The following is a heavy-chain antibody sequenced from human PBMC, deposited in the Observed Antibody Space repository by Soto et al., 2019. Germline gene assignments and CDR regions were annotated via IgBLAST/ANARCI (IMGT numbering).Heavy chain of an antibody. CDR3: ARFGYYDSSGYYSDAFDI. CDR2: IYPGDSDT. J-gene: IGHJ3*02. V-gene: IGHV5-51*01. D-gene: IGHD3-22*01. Sequence: PGESLKISCKGSGYSFTSYWIGWVRQMPGKGLEWMGIIYPGDSDTRYSPSFQGQVTISADKSISTAYLQWSSLKASDTAMYYYARFGYYDSSGYYSDAFDIWGQGTMVTVSS. CDR1: GYSFTSYW.